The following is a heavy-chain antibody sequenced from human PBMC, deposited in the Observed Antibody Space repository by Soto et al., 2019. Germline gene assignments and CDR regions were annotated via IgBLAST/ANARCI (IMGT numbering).Heavy chain of an antibody. V-gene: IGHV2-5*01. CDR2: IYWNDDK. J-gene: IGHJ6*02. CDR1: GFSLSTSGVG. CDR3: ALSPPPYDSSGYYYYYYGMDV. Sequence: SGPTLVNPTQTLTLTCTFSGFSLSTSGVGVGWIRQPPGKALEWLALIYWNDDKRYSPSLKSRLTITKDTSKNQVVLTMTNMDPVDTATYYCALSPPPYDSSGYYYYYYGMDVWGQGTTVTVSS. D-gene: IGHD3-22*01.